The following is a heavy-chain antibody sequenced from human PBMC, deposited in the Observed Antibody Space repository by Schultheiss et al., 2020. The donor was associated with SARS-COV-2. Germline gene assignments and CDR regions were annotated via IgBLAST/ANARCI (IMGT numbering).Heavy chain of an antibody. Sequence: ASVKVSCKVSGYTLTELSMHWVRQAPGKGLEWMGIINPSGGSTSYAQKFQGRVTMTRDTSTSTVYMELSSLRSDDTAVYYCARDPIEPYYDFWSGYSFSSSGGMDVWGQGTTVTVSS. D-gene: IGHD3-3*01. V-gene: IGHV1-46*01. CDR2: INPSGGST. J-gene: IGHJ6*02. CDR1: GYTLTELS. CDR3: ARDPIEPYYDFWSGYSFSSSGGMDV.